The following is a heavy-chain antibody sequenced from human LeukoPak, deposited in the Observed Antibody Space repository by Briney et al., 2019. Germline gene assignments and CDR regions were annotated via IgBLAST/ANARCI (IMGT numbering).Heavy chain of an antibody. Sequence: GGSLRLSCATSGFTFSNYGMHWVRQAPGKGLEWVSAISGSGGSTYYADSVKGRFTISRDNSKNTLYLQMNSLRAEDTAVYYCAKDLGEVGAGPEVYWGQGTLVTVSS. J-gene: IGHJ4*02. V-gene: IGHV3-23*01. D-gene: IGHD1-26*01. CDR2: ISGSGGST. CDR3: AKDLGEVGAGPEVY. CDR1: GFTFSNYG.